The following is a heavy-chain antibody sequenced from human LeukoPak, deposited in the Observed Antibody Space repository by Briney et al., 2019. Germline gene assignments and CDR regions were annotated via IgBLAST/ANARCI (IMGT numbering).Heavy chain of an antibody. J-gene: IGHJ4*02. Sequence: GGSLRLSCAASGFTFNCYYMSWIRQAPGKGLEYISYISSSGDISYYADSVRGRITISRDNAKNSLYLQMNSLTAEDTAVYYCARDRGAVTGQYFDYWGQGTLVTVSS. CDR1: GFTFNCYY. V-gene: IGHV3-11*01. CDR3: ARDRGAVTGQYFDY. CDR2: ISSSGDIS. D-gene: IGHD6-19*01.